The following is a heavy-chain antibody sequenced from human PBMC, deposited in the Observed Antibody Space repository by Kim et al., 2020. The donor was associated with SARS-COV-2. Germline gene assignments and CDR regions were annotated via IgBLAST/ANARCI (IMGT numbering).Heavy chain of an antibody. D-gene: IGHD5-12*01. CDR1: GGSISSYY. CDR2: IYYSGST. J-gene: IGHJ5*02. CDR3: ARDGGDGYNLDWFDP. Sequence: SEILSLTCTVSGGSISSYYWSWIRQPPGKGLEWIGYIYYSGSTNYNPSLKSRVTISVDTSKNQFSLKLSSVTAADTAVYYCARDGGDGYNLDWFDPWGQGTLVTVSS. V-gene: IGHV4-59*01.